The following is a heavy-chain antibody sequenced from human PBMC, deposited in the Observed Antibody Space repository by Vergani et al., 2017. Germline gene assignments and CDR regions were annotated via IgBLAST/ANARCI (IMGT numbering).Heavy chain of an antibody. D-gene: IGHD3-10*01. CDR2: INHSGST. V-gene: IGHV4-34*01. CDR1: GGSFSGYY. J-gene: IGHJ4*02. CDR3: ARVRDHSMVRGVVDY. Sequence: QVQLQQWGAGLLKPSETLSLTCAVYGGSFSGYYWSWIRQPPGKGLECIGEINHSGSTNYNPSLKSRVTISVDTSKNQFSLKLSSVTAADTAVYYCARVRDHSMVRGVVDYWGQGTLVTVSS.